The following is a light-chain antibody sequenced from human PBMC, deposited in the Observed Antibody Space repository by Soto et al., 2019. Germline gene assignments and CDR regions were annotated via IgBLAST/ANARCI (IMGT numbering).Light chain of an antibody. CDR2: DVT. CDR1: SSDIGDYDY. Sequence: QSVLTQPASVSGSPGQSITISCTGTSSDIGDYDYVSWYQHLPGKAPKLLIFDVTHRPSGVSDRFSGSKSGNTASLTISGVRPEDEADYYCASYTSSSTSVIFGRGTQLTVL. CDR3: ASYTSSSTSVI. J-gene: IGLJ2*01. V-gene: IGLV2-14*01.